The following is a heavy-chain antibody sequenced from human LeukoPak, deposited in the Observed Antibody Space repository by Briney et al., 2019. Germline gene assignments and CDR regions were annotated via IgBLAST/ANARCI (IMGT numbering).Heavy chain of an antibody. CDR2: INPSGGDT. CDR1: GYIFTSYY. V-gene: IGHV1-46*01. D-gene: IGHD3-22*01. Sequence: ASVNVSCTASGYIFTSYYIHWVRQAPGQGLEWMGIINPSGGDTSYAQKFQGRVTMTRDTSTSTVYMELSSLRSEDTAVYYCARDYYRFDYWGQGTLVTVSS. J-gene: IGHJ4*02. CDR3: ARDYYRFDY.